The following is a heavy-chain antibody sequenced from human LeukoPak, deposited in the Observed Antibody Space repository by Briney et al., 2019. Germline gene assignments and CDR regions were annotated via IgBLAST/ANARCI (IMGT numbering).Heavy chain of an antibody. J-gene: IGHJ6*03. Sequence: PGGSLRLSCAASGFTFSSYAMSWVRQAPGKGLEWVSAISGSGTSTYYADSVKGRFTISRDNSKNTLYLQMNSLRAEDTAVYYCAKEGWLRSYYYYMDVWGKGTTVTVSS. CDR1: GFTFSSYA. D-gene: IGHD5-12*01. V-gene: IGHV3-23*01. CDR2: ISGSGTST. CDR3: AKEGWLRSYYYYMDV.